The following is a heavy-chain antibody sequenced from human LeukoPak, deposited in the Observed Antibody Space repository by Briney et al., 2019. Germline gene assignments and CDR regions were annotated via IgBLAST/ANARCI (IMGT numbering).Heavy chain of an antibody. CDR2: IRTDGGST. Sequence: PGGSLRLSCAASGFRFSNYWIHWVRQAPAKGLVWVSRIRTDGGSTAYADFVKGRFTISRDNAKNTVYLQMNSLRADDTAVYYCARDRETGGRAFDSWGQGTLVTVSS. CDR1: GFRFSNYW. V-gene: IGHV3-74*01. D-gene: IGHD2-8*02. J-gene: IGHJ4*02. CDR3: ARDRETGGRAFDS.